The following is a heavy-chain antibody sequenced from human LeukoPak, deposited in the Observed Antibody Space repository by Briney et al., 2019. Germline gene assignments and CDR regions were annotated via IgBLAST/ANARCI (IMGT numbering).Heavy chain of an antibody. J-gene: IGHJ4*02. D-gene: IGHD6-19*01. CDR1: GFTFTTYA. V-gene: IGHV3-23*01. Sequence: GGSLRISCVAPGFTFTTYAPSWVRQAPGKGLEWVSTISADGRRSNYADSVKGRFTISRDTSKNTLYLQMNSLRAEDTAKYYCAKVDTSGWYEVLDFWGQGTLVTVSS. CDR3: AKVDTSGWYEVLDF. CDR2: ISADGRRS.